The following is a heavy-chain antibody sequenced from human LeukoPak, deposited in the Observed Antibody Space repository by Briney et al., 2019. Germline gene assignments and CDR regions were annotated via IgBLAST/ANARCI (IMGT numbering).Heavy chain of an antibody. CDR2: ISYDGSNK. D-gene: IGHD2-2*01. Sequence: QPGGSLRLSCAASGFTFSSYGMHWVRQAPGKGLEWVAVISYDGSNKYYADSVKGRFTISRDNSKNTLYLQMNSLRAEDTAVYYCAKGKVVPAASFDYWGQGTLVTVSS. CDR3: AKGKVVPAASFDY. V-gene: IGHV3-30*18. CDR1: GFTFSSYG. J-gene: IGHJ4*02.